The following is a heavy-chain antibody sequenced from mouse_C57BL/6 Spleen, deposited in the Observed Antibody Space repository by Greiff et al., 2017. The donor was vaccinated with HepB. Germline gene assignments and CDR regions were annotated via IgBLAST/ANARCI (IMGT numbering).Heavy chain of an antibody. CDR3: ARLRNWDYFDY. CDR1: GFTFSSYG. V-gene: IGHV5-6*01. J-gene: IGHJ2*01. CDR2: ISSGGSYT. Sequence: EVQLVESGGDLVKPGGSLKLSCAASGFTFSSYGMSWVRQTPDKRLEWVATISSGGSYTYYPDSVKGRFTISSDNAKNTLYLQMSSLKSEDTAMYYCARLRNWDYFDYWGQGTTLAVSS. D-gene: IGHD4-1*01.